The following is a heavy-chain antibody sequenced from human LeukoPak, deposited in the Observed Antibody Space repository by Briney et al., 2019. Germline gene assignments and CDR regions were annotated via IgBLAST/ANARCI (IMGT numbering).Heavy chain of an antibody. D-gene: IGHD3-10*01. CDR2: ISGSGGST. Sequence: GGSLRLSCAASGFTFSDYYMSWIRQAPGKGLEWVSAISGSGGSTYYADSVKGRFTISRDNSKNTLYLQMNSLRAEDTAVYYCAKEGGYYYGSGSDFDYWGQGTLVTVSS. CDR3: AKEGGYYYGSGSDFDY. V-gene: IGHV3-23*01. CDR1: GFTFSDYY. J-gene: IGHJ4*02.